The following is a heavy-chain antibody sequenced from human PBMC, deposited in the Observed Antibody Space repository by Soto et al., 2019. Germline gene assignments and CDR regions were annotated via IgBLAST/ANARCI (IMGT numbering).Heavy chain of an antibody. CDR3: ARDHKGGYYYYGMDV. V-gene: IGHV3-48*03. CDR1: GVTFSSYE. J-gene: IGHJ6*02. Sequence: GSLRLSCAAAGVTFSSYEMNWVRQAPGKGLEWVSYISSSGSTIYYADSVKGRFTISRDNAKNSLYLQMNSLRAEDTAVYYCARDHKGGYYYYGMDVWGQGTTVTVSS. CDR2: ISSSGSTI.